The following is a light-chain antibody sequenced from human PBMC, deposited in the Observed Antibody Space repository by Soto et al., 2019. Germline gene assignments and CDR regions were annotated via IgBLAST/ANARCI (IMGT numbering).Light chain of an antibody. CDR3: TSYTPTGALV. V-gene: IGLV2-14*01. Sequence: QSALTQPASVSGSPGQSITVSCTGTNTDVGGYNYVSWYQHRPGKAPRLMIYEVRNRLSGVSNRFSGSKSGNTASLTISGLESEAEADYYCTSYTPTGALVFGSGTKLTVL. CDR2: EVR. J-gene: IGLJ6*01. CDR1: NTDVGGYNY.